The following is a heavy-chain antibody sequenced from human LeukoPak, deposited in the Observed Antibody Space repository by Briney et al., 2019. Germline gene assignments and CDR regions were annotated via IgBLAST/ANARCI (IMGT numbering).Heavy chain of an antibody. Sequence: GGSLRLSCAASGVTLSSYAMSWARQAPGKGLEWVSGISSSGSGGNTYYADSVKGRFTISRDSSKNTLFLHMNTLRAEDTAVYYCANVYSLNYWGQGTLVTVSS. CDR1: GVTLSSYA. J-gene: IGHJ4*02. V-gene: IGHV3-23*01. CDR3: ANVYSLNY. D-gene: IGHD2-21*01. CDR2: ISSSGSGGNT.